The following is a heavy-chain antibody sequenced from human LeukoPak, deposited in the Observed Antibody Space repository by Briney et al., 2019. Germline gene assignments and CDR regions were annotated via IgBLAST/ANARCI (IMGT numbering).Heavy chain of an antibody. CDR3: AKDPETTVTSFDY. CDR2: ISGSGGST. Sequence: PGGSLRLSCAASVFTINGYAMSWVRQAPGKGLEWVSAISGSGGSTYYADSVKGRFTISRDNSKNTLYLQMNSLRAEDTAVYYCAKDPETTVTSFDYWGQGTLVTVSS. CDR1: VFTINGYA. D-gene: IGHD4-17*01. V-gene: IGHV3-23*01. J-gene: IGHJ4*02.